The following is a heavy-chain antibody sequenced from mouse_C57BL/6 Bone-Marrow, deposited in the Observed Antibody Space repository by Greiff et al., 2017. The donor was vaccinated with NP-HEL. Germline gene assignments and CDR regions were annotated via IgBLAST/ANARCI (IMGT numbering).Heavy chain of an antibody. D-gene: IGHD2-5*01. CDR2: ISDGGSYT. CDR1: GFTFSSYA. J-gene: IGHJ4*01. CDR3: ARDYSNYDAMDY. V-gene: IGHV5-4*01. Sequence: EVMLVESGGGLVKPGGSLKLSCAASGFTFSSYAMSWVRQTPEKRLEWVATISDGGSYTYYPDNVKGRFTISRDNAKNNLYLQMSHLKSEDTAMYYCARDYSNYDAMDYWGQGTSVTVSS.